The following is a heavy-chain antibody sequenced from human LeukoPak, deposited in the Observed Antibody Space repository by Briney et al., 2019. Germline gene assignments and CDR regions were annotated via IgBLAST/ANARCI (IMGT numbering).Heavy chain of an antibody. CDR1: GGSFSGYY. Sequence: SETLSLTCAVYGGSFSGYYWSWIRQPPGKGLEWIGEINHSGSTNYNPSLKSRVTISVDTSKNQFSLKLSSVTAADMAVYYCARGSYPLDYWGQGTLVTVSS. CDR3: ARGSYPLDY. V-gene: IGHV4-34*01. J-gene: IGHJ4*02. CDR2: INHSGST. D-gene: IGHD1-26*01.